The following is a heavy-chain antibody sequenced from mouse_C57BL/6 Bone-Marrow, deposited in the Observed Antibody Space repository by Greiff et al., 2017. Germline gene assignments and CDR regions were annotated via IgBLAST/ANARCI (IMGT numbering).Heavy chain of an antibody. CDR1: GYAFSSSW. D-gene: IGHD1-1*01. Sequence: VQLQESGPELVKPGASVKISCKASGYAFSSSWMNWVKQRPGKGLEWIGRIYPGDGDTNYNGKFKGKATLTADKSSSTAYMQLSSLTSEDSAVYFCAVITHIDVWGTGTTVTVSS. CDR3: AVITHIDV. V-gene: IGHV1-82*01. J-gene: IGHJ1*03. CDR2: IYPGDGDT.